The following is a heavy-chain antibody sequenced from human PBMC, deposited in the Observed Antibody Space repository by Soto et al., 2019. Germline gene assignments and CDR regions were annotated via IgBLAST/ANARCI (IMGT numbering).Heavy chain of an antibody. CDR1: GGSISRYY. D-gene: IGHD6-19*01. CDR2: IYYSGST. Sequence: SETLSLTCTVSGGSISRYYWSWIRQPPGKGLEWIGYIYYSGSTNYNPSLKSRVAISVDTSKNQFSLKLRSVTAADTDVYYRARDGTQWLVGGGMDVWGQATTVTVSS. J-gene: IGHJ6*02. CDR3: ARDGTQWLVGGGMDV. V-gene: IGHV4-59*01.